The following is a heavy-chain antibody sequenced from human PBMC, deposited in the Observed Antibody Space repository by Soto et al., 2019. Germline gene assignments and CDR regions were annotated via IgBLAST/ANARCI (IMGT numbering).Heavy chain of an antibody. D-gene: IGHD6-6*01. J-gene: IGHJ4*02. V-gene: IGHV3-23*01. CDR1: GFTLRDHV. CDR2: ISGSVGNT. Sequence: VQLLESGGGLVQPGGSRRLSCAAYGFTLRDHVMNWVRQAPGKGLECVAGISGSVGNTYYADSVKGRFTISRDTSNNTLYLQMNSLRAEDTAVYFCTQEVIGARRGLDYWGQGTLVTVSS. CDR3: TQEVIGARRGLDY.